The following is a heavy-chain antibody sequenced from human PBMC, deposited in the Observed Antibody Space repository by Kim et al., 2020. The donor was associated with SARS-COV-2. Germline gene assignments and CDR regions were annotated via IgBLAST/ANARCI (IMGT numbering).Heavy chain of an antibody. CDR2: IYYSGST. J-gene: IGHJ5*01. CDR3: ARALGVTIFGVSIIHW. Sequence: SETLSPTCTVSGGSISSGGYYWSWLRQHPGKGLEWIGYIYYSGSTYYNPSLKSRVTISVDTSKNQFSLKLSSVTAADTAGYYCARALGVTIFGVSIIHW. V-gene: IGHV4-31*03. CDR1: GGSISSGGYY. D-gene: IGHD3-3*01.